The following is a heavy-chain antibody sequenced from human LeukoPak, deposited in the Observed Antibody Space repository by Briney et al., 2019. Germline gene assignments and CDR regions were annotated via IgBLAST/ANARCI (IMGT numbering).Heavy chain of an antibody. V-gene: IGHV4-34*01. CDR1: GGSFSGYY. D-gene: IGHD6-19*01. J-gene: IGHJ4*02. Sequence: SETLSLTCAVYGGSFSGYYWSWIRQPPGKGLEWIGEINHSGSTNYNPSLKSRVTISVDTSKNQFSLKLSSVTAADTAVYYCARSGSSGWFPIDYWGQGTLVTVSS. CDR3: ARSGSSGWFPIDY. CDR2: INHSGST.